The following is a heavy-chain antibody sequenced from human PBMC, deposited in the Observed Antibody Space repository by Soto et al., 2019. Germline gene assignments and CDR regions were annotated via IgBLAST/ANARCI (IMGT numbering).Heavy chain of an antibody. CDR3: ARNHRDIVVVPDAGIIGYGMDV. CDR2: IWYDGSNK. J-gene: IGHJ6*02. V-gene: IGHV3-33*01. Sequence: QVQLVASGGGVVQPGRSLRLSCAASGFTFSSYGMHWVRQTPGKGLEWVAVIWYDGSNKYYADSVKCRFTISRDNSKNTLYLQMNSLRAEDTAVYYCARNHRDIVVVPDAGIIGYGMDVWGQGTTVTGFS. CDR1: GFTFSSYG. D-gene: IGHD2-2*01.